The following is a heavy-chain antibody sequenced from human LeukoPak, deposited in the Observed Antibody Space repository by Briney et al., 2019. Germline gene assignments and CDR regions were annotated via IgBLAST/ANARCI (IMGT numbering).Heavy chain of an antibody. V-gene: IGHV4-39*01. Sequence: SETLSLTCTVSCGSISSSDYCWGWIRQPPGKGLEWIASIYYGGTTYYNPSLKSRVTISVDTSKNQFSLRVSSVTAADMAVYYCTRHERTTYGWVDLWGQGTLVTVSS. CDR3: TRHERTTYGWVDL. D-gene: IGHD3-10*01. J-gene: IGHJ4*02. CDR1: CGSISSSDYC. CDR2: IYYGGTT.